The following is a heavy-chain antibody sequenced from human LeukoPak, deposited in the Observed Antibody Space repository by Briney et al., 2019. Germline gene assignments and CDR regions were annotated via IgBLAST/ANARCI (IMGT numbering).Heavy chain of an antibody. CDR1: GYTFTSYY. Sequence: ASVKVSCKASGYTFTSYYIHWVRQAPGQGLEWMAIINPSGGSTSYAQKFQGRVTMTRDTATNTVYMELSSLTSEDTAVYYCARGLRKLEFDYWDQGTLVTVSS. CDR2: INPSGGST. D-gene: IGHD2-21*02. CDR3: ARGLRKLEFDY. J-gene: IGHJ4*02. V-gene: IGHV1-46*01.